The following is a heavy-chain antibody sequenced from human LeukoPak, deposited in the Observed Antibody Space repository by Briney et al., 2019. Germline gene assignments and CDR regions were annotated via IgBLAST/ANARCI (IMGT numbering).Heavy chain of an antibody. J-gene: IGHJ4*02. D-gene: IGHD3-16*01. CDR3: ARNYVWGRLYYFGY. V-gene: IGHV1-46*01. CDR2: INPRGGST. CDR1: GYTFTSHY. Sequence: ASLKVSCKPSGYTFTSHYMHWVRQAPGQALEWMGIINPRGGSTSYAQKFQGRVTMTRDMSTSTVYMELSSLRSEDTAVYYCARNYVWGRLYYFGYWGQGTLVTVSS.